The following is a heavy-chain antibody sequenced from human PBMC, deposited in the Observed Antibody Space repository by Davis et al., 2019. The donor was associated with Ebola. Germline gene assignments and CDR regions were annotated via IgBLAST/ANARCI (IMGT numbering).Heavy chain of an antibody. CDR1: GFTFSSYG. Sequence: GESLKISCAASGFTFSSYGMHWVRQAPGKGLEWVAVIWYDGSNKYYADSVKGRFTISRDNSKNTLYLQMNSLRAEDTAVYYCARDDSGWYKGSAFDIWGQGTMVTVSS. CDR2: IWYDGSNK. D-gene: IGHD6-19*01. V-gene: IGHV3-33*01. CDR3: ARDDSGWYKGSAFDI. J-gene: IGHJ3*02.